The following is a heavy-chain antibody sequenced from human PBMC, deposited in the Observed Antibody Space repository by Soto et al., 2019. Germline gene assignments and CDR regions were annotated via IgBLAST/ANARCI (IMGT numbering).Heavy chain of an antibody. CDR1: GYTFTSYG. CDR2: ISAYNGNT. D-gene: IGHD6-19*01. J-gene: IGHJ4*02. CDR3: ARDRRQPGGKQWLVRFDY. Sequence: QVQLVQSGAEVKKPGASVKVSCKASGYTFTSYGISWVRQAPGQGLEWMGWISAYNGNTNYAQKLQGRVTMTTDTSPSTAYMELRSLRSDDTAVYYCARDRRQPGGKQWLVRFDYWGQGTLVTVSS. V-gene: IGHV1-18*01.